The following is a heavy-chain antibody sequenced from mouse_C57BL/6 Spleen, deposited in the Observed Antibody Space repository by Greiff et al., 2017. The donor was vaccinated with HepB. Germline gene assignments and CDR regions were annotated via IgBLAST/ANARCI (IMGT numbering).Heavy chain of an antibody. CDR1: GYTFTSYW. CDR3: ARGTVVERYFDV. V-gene: IGHV1-50*01. D-gene: IGHD1-1*01. J-gene: IGHJ1*03. Sequence: VQLQQPGAELVKPGASVKLSCKASGYTFTSYWMQWVKQRPGQGLEWIGEIDPSDSYTNYNQKFKGKATLTVDTSSSTAYMQLSSLTSEDSAVYYGARGTVVERYFDVWGTGTTVTVSS. CDR2: IDPSDSYT.